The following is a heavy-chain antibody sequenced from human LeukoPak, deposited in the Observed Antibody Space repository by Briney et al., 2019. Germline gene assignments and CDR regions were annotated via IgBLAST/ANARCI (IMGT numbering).Heavy chain of an antibody. Sequence: SETLSLTCTVSGGSISSSNYYWGWIRQPPGKGLEWIGNIYYSGSIYYNPPLKSRVTVSVDTSKNQFSLNLSSVTAADTAVYYCARISIVVVPAYFDYWGQGTLVTVSS. CDR1: GGSISSSNYY. J-gene: IGHJ4*02. CDR3: ARISIVVVPAYFDY. D-gene: IGHD2-2*01. V-gene: IGHV4-39*01. CDR2: IYYSGSI.